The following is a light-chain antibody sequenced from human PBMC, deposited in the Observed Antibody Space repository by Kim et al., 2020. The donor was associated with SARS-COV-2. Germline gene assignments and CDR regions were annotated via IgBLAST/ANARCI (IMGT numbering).Light chain of an antibody. CDR1: GRDVGAYDS. Sequence: SVGQSVTISCAGTGRDVGAYDSVCLFQQHPGKAPKLIIFEVSKPSGVTDRFSGSKFGTTASLTISGLQAEDEADYYCSSYAGDKYVFGTGTKVTVL. CDR3: SSYAGDKYV. CDR2: EVS. V-gene: IGLV2-8*01. J-gene: IGLJ1*01.